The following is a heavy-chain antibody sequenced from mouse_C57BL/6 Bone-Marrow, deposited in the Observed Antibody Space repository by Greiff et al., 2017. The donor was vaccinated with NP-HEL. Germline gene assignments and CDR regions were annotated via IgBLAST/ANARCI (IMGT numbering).Heavy chain of an antibody. J-gene: IGHJ4*01. D-gene: IGHD3-2*02. CDR3: ARDVDSSGSYAMDY. V-gene: IGHV7-1*01. CDR1: GFTFSDFY. Sequence: EVKLVESGGGLVQSGRSLRLSCATSGFTFSDFYMEWVRQAPGKGLEWIAASRNKANDYTTDYSASVKGRFIVSRDTSQSILYLQMNALRAEDTAIYYCARDVDSSGSYAMDYWGQGTSVTVSS. CDR2: SRNKANDYTT.